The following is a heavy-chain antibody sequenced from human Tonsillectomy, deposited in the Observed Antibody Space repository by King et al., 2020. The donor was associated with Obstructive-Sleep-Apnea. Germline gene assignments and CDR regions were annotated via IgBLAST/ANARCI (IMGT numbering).Heavy chain of an antibody. CDR2: IYPGDSDT. Sequence: VQLVESGAEVKKPGESLKISCKASGYSFTSYWIGWVRQMPGKGLEWMGIIYPGDSDTRYTPSFQGQVTFSADKSISTAYLQWRSLKASDSAMYYCARPYGSGTAYVDNWGQGTLVTVSS. V-gene: IGHV5-51*01. CDR1: GYSFTSYW. J-gene: IGHJ4*02. CDR3: ARPYGSGTAYVDN. D-gene: IGHD3-10*01.